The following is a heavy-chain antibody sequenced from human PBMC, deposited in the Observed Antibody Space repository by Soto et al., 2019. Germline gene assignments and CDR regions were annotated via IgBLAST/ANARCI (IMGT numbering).Heavy chain of an antibody. V-gene: IGHV3-23*01. D-gene: IGHD5-12*01. J-gene: IGHJ4*02. CDR1: GFTFSNYA. CDR2: ISGGGGNT. Sequence: EVQLLESGGGLVQPGGSLRLSCAASGFTFSNYAMSWVRQAPGKGPQWVSSISGGGGNTYYADSVKGRFTISRDNSRDTLYLQLNNLTAEDAAVYYCAKGGLEYRGYARPWGQGILVTVSS. CDR3: AKGGLEYRGYARP.